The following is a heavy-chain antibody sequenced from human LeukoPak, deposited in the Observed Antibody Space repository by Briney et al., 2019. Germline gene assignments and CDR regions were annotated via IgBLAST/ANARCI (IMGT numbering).Heavy chain of an antibody. CDR1: GFTVSSNY. J-gene: IGHJ4*02. CDR2: SYSGGSS. V-gene: IGHV3-53*01. D-gene: IGHD5-24*01. CDR3: ARDNYGPFDS. Sequence: GGSLRLSCAASGFTVSSNYMSWVRQAPGKGLEWVSVSYSGGSSYYADSVKGRFTISRDNSKNTLYLQMNTLRAEDTAVYFCARDNYGPFDSWGQGTLVTVSS.